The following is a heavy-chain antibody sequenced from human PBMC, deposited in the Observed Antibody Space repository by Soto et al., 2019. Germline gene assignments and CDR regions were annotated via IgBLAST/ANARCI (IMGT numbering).Heavy chain of an antibody. V-gene: IGHV1-69*12. D-gene: IGHD5-18*01. J-gene: IGHJ4*02. Sequence: QVQLVQSGAEVKQPESSVKVSCKAPGGTFSTYAISWVRQAPGQGLAWMGGIIPMFGTANYAQRFQDRVTITADESTNTVYMELSSLRSEDTAVYFCASGIQLWLRRINNGYSGWGQGTLVTVSS. CDR1: GGTFSTYA. CDR3: ASGIQLWLRRINNGYSG. CDR2: IIPMFGTA.